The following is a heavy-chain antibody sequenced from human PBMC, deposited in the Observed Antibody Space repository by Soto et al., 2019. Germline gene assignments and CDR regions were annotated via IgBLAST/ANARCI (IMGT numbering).Heavy chain of an antibody. CDR2: INAGNGNT. Sequence: ASVKVSCKASGYTFTSYALHWLRQAPGQRLEWMGWINAGNGNTKYSKKFQGRVTITRDTSASTAYMELSSLRSEDTAVYYCARDSGGMDVWGQGTTVTVSS. CDR3: ARDSGGMDV. CDR1: GYTFTSYA. V-gene: IGHV1-3*01. J-gene: IGHJ6*02.